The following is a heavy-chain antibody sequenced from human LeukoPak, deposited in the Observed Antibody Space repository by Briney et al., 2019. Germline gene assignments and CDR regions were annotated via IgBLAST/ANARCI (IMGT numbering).Heavy chain of an antibody. CDR3: ARARSIAARRWFDP. CDR2: MNPNSGNT. J-gene: IGHJ5*02. V-gene: IGHV1-8*01. Sequence: ASVKVSCKASGYTFTSYDINWVRQATGQGLEWMGWMNPNSGNTGYAQKFQGRVTMTRNTSISTAYMELSSLRSEDTAVYYSARARSIAARRWFDPWGQGTLVTVSS. D-gene: IGHD6-6*01. CDR1: GYTFTSYD.